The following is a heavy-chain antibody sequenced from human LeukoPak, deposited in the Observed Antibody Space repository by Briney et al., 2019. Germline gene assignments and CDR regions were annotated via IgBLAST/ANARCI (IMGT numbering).Heavy chain of an antibody. CDR1: GYTFTGYY. D-gene: IGHD3-10*01. CDR2: INPNSGGT. CDR3: AREGDYYGSGSYYEP. Sequence: GASVKVSCKASGYTFTGYYMHWVRQAPGQGLEWMGWINPNSGGTNYAQKFQGRVTMTRDTSISTAYMELSRLRSDDTAVYYCAREGDYYGSGSYYEPWGQGTLVTVSS. V-gene: IGHV1-2*02. J-gene: IGHJ5*02.